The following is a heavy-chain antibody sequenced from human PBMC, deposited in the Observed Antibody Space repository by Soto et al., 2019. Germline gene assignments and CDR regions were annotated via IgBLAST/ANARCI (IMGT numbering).Heavy chain of an antibody. CDR1: GGSISSGGYS. D-gene: IGHD3-10*01. J-gene: IGHJ5*02. V-gene: IGHV4-30-2*01. CDR2: IYHSGSS. CDR3: ARSYGSGSYYLPNWFDP. Sequence: PSETLSLTCAVSGGSISSGGYSWSWIRQPPGKGLEWIGYIYHSGSSYYNPSLKSRVTISVDRSKNQFSLKLSSVTAADTAVYYCARSYGSGSYYLPNWFDPWGQGTLVTVSS.